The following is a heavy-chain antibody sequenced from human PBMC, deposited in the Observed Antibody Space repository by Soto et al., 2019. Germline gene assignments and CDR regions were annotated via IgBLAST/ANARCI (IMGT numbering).Heavy chain of an antibody. CDR2: ISTYNGDT. Sequence: GASVKVSCKASGYIFTTYGISWVRQAPGQGLEWMGWISTYNGDTNLERKFQDRVTMTTDTSTSTAYMELRSLRSDDTAVYYCAREYCTSVSCYGGDYWGQGTLVTVSS. J-gene: IGHJ4*02. CDR3: AREYCTSVSCYGGDY. D-gene: IGHD2-2*01. V-gene: IGHV1-18*01. CDR1: GYIFTTYG.